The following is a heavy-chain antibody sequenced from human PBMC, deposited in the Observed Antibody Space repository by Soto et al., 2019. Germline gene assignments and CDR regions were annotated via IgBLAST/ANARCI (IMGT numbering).Heavy chain of an antibody. CDR2: IYPGDSDT. CDR3: ARQAYCGGDCYYYFDY. V-gene: IGHV5-51*01. CDR1: GYSFTSYW. J-gene: IGHJ4*02. D-gene: IGHD2-21*02. Sequence: GESLKISCKGSGYSFTSYWIGWVRQMPGKGLEWMGIIYPGDSDTRYSPSFQGQVTISADKSISTAYLQWSSLKASDTAMYYCARQAYCGGDCYYYFDYWGQGTLVTVSS.